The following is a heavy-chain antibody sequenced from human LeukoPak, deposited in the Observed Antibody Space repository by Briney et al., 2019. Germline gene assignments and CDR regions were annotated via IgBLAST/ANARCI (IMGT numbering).Heavy chain of an antibody. J-gene: IGHJ4*02. Sequence: GGSLRLSCTASGFTFSSYGMNWVRQAPGKGLEWVSSISSSSTYINHADSVKGRFTISRDNAKNSLYLQMDSLRAEDTAVYYCARGGGSYYGIYWGQGTLVTVSS. V-gene: IGHV3-21*01. D-gene: IGHD1-26*01. CDR2: ISSSSTYI. CDR1: GFTFSSYG. CDR3: ARGGGSYYGIY.